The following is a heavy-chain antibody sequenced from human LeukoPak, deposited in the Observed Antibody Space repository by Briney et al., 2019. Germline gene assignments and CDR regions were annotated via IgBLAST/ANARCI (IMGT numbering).Heavy chain of an antibody. V-gene: IGHV4-59*01. J-gene: IGHJ3*02. Sequence: SETLSLTCTVSGGSIRGYYWSCIRPPPGKGLEWIGYIYYTWSTNYNPSLKRRVTISLDTSKNQFSLKLSSVTAAGTAVYYCARARNSISDAFDIWGQGAMVTVSS. D-gene: IGHD3-3*02. CDR3: ARARNSISDAFDI. CDR2: IYYTWST. CDR1: GGSIRGYY.